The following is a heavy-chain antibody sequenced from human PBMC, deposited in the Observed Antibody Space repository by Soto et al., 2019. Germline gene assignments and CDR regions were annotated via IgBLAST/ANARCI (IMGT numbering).Heavy chain of an antibody. V-gene: IGHV1-18*04. D-gene: IGHD3-3*01. CDR1: GYTFTSYG. J-gene: IGHJ4*02. CDR2: ISAYNGNT. Sequence: GASVKVSCKASGYTFTSYGISWVRQAPGQGLEWMGWISAYNGNTNYAQKLQGRVTMTTDTSTSTAYMELRSLRSDDTAVYYCARNYRWFLEWLFFLDYWGQGTLVTVSS. CDR3: ARNYRWFLEWLFFLDY.